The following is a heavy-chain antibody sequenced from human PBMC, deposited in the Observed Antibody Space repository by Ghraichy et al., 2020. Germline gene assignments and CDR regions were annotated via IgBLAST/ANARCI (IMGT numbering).Heavy chain of an antibody. Sequence: GESLNISCAASGFTFSRFAMHWVRQAPGKGPEWVAVTSYDETNNYYADSVKGRFTISRDNSKNTLDLQMSSLRSDDTAVYYCARGPRDYAYGWYYGMDAWGQGAPVAVSS. D-gene: IGHD3-16*01. CDR2: TSYDETNN. V-gene: IGHV3-30*04. J-gene: IGHJ6*02. CDR3: ARGPRDYAYGWYYGMDA. CDR1: GFTFSRFA.